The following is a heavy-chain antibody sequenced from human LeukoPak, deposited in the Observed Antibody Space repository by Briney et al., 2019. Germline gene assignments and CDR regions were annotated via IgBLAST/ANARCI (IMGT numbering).Heavy chain of an antibody. CDR3: ARDTSGDYGMDV. D-gene: IGHD4-17*01. CDR2: ISSSSSTI. Sequence: QSGGSLRLSCAASGITFTSAWMMWVRQAPGKGLEWVSYISSSSSTIYYTDSVKGRFTISRDNAQNSLYLQMNSLRDEDTAVYYCARDTSGDYGMDVWGQGTTVTVSS. V-gene: IGHV3-48*02. CDR1: GITFTSAW. J-gene: IGHJ6*02.